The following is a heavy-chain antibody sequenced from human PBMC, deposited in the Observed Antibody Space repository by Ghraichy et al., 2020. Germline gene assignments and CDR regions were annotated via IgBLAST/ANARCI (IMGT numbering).Heavy chain of an antibody. CDR3: AIPEGNYWYFDL. V-gene: IGHV4-34*01. Sequence: SETLSLTCAVYGGSFSGYYWSWIRQPPGKGLEWIGEINHSGSTNYNPSLKSRVTISVDTSKNQFSLKLSSVTAADTAVYYCAIPEGNYWYFDLWGRGTLVTVSS. CDR2: INHSGST. J-gene: IGHJ2*01. CDR1: GGSFSGYY.